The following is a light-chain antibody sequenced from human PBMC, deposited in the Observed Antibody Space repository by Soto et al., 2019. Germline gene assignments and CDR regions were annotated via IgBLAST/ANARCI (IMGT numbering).Light chain of an antibody. CDR1: QSVSSN. CDR3: QQYNSWLT. CDR2: GAS. J-gene: IGKJ4*01. V-gene: IGKV3-15*01. Sequence: IVMTQSPATLSVSPGERATLSCRASQSVSSNLAWYQQKPGQAPRLLIYGASTRATGIPARFSGSGSGTDFTLTITGLQSEDFAFYYCQQYNSWLTFGGGTKVEIK.